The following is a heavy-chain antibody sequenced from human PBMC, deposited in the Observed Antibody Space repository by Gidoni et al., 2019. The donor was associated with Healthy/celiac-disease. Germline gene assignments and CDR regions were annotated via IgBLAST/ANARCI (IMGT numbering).Heavy chain of an antibody. CDR1: GFTFRSYA. J-gene: IGHJ6*02. CDR3: AKEGGGHVDIVATPYYYYGMDV. Sequence: EVQLLESGGGLVQTGGSLRLSCAASGFTFRSYAMSWVSQAPGQGLEWVSAISGSGGSTYYEDSVKGRFTISRDNSKNTLYLQMISLRAEDTAVYYCAKEGGGHVDIVATPYYYYGMDVWGQGTTVTVSS. CDR2: ISGSGGST. V-gene: IGHV3-23*01. D-gene: IGHD5-12*01.